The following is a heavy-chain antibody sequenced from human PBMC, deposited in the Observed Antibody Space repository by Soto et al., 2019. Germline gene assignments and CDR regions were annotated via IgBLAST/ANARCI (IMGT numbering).Heavy chain of an antibody. D-gene: IGHD3-22*01. CDR1: GYTFTSHG. V-gene: IGHV1-18*04. CDR2: ISAYNGNT. Sequence: ASVKVSCKASGYTFTSHGISWVLQAPGQGLEWMGWISAYNGNTNYAQKLQGRVTMTTDTSTSTAYMELRSLRSDDTAVYYCARDVSEPSMIVVVIDRFDPWGQGTLVTVSS. J-gene: IGHJ5*02. CDR3: ARDVSEPSMIVVVIDRFDP.